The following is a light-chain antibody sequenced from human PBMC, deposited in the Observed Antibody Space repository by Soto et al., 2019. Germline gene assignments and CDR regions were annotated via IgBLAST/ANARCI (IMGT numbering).Light chain of an antibody. V-gene: IGLV2-14*01. CDR2: EVS. CDR3: SSYTSSSTLEX. CDR1: SSDVGGYNY. Sequence: QSALTQPASVSGSPGQSITISCTGTSSDVGGYNYVSWYQQHPGTAPKLMIYEVSNRPSGVSNRFSGSKSGNTASLTISGLQAEDEADYYCSSYTSSSTLEXFGTGNKVTV. J-gene: IGLJ1*01.